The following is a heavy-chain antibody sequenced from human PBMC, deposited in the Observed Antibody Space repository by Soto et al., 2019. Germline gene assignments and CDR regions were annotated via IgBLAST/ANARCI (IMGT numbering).Heavy chain of an antibody. V-gene: IGHV4-59*01. D-gene: IGHD3-10*01. Sequence: SETLSLTCTVSGGSISSYYWSWIRQPPGKGLEWIGYIYYSGSTNYNPSLKSLVTISVDTSKNQFSLKLSSVTAADTAVYYCAREGITLVRGVARWFDPWGEGTLVTVAS. CDR1: GGSISSYY. CDR3: AREGITLVRGVARWFDP. J-gene: IGHJ5*02. CDR2: IYYSGST.